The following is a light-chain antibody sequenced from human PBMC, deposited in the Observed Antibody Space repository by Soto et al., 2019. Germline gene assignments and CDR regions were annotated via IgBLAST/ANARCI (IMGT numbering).Light chain of an antibody. J-gene: IGKJ4*01. CDR1: QSVSSY. CDR3: QQRSNWPLT. CDR2: DAS. V-gene: IGKV3-11*01. Sequence: EIVMTKYPSTLSVSPGERSTLSCISSQSVSSYLAWYQQKPGQAPRLLIYDASNRATGIPARFSGSGSGTDFTLTISSLEPEDFAVYYCQQRSNWPLTFGGGTKVDIK.